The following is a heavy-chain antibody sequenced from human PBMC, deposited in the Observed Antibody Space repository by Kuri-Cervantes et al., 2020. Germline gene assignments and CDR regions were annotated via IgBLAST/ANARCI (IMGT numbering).Heavy chain of an antibody. CDR1: GFTFDDYA. CDR3: AKGDLGIPLGFDY. CDR2: ISWDGGST. Sequence: GGSLRLSCAASGFTFDDYAMHWVRQAPGKGLEWVSLISWDGGSTYYADSVKGRFTISRDNSKNSLYLQMNSLRAEDTAVYYCAKGDLGIPLGFDYWGQGTLVTVSS. J-gene: IGHJ4*02. D-gene: IGHD1-14*01. V-gene: IGHV3-43D*04.